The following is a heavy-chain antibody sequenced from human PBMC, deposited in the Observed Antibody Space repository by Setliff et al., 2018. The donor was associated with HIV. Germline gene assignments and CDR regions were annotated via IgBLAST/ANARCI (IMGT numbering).Heavy chain of an antibody. CDR1: GFTFSSSA. CDR2: IDNSGGIT. J-gene: IGHJ1*01. V-gene: IGHV3-23*01. CDR3: AREKSPGAEYFPH. Sequence: GGSLRLSCAASGFTFSSSAMTWVRQPPGKGLKWVSTIDNSGGITHYADSVKGRFTISRDNSKNTLNVQMNSLKDEDTAVYYCAREKSPGAEYFPHWGQGTLVTVSS.